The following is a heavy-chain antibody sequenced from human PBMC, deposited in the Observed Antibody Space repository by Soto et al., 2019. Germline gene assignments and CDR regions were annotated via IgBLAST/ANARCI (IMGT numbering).Heavy chain of an antibody. CDR2: MSYDGSNK. D-gene: IGHD3-16*01. Sequence: QVQLVESGGGVVQPGRSLRLSCAASGFTFSSYAIHWVRRAPGKGLEWMAVMSYDGSNKYYADSVKGRFTISRDNSKNTLYLQMNSLRPEDTALYYGARDGGAYWGQGTLVIVSS. CDR1: GFTFSSYA. J-gene: IGHJ4*02. CDR3: ARDGGAY. V-gene: IGHV3-30-3*01.